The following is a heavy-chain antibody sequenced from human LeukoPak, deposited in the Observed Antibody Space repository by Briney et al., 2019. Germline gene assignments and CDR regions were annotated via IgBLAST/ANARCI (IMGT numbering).Heavy chain of an antibody. V-gene: IGHV3-9*03. Sequence: PGRSLRLSCAASGFTFDDYTMHWVRQAPGKGLEWVSGISWNSGSIGYADSVKGRFTISRDNAKNSLYLQMNSLRAEDMALYYCAKGSGPLNYYYGMDVWGQGTTVTVSS. CDR3: AKGSGPLNYYYGMDV. J-gene: IGHJ6*02. CDR2: ISWNSGSI. CDR1: GFTFDDYT. D-gene: IGHD6-19*01.